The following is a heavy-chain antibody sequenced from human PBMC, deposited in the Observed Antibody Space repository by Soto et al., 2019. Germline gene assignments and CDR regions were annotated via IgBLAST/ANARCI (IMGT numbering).Heavy chain of an antibody. Sequence: GASLQVSCTASGYTFTSYAMHWVRQAPGQRLEWMGWINAGNGNTKCSQKFQGRVTITRDTSASTAYMELSSLRSEDTAVYYCAREGYYLHWESGGQGTLVTVSS. CDR2: INAGNGNT. D-gene: IGHD3-22*01. CDR3: AREGYYLHWES. J-gene: IGHJ4*02. CDR1: GYTFTSYA. V-gene: IGHV1-3*01.